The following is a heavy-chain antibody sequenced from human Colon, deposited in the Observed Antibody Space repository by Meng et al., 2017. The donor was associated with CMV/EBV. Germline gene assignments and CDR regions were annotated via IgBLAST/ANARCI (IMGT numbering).Heavy chain of an antibody. V-gene: IGHV4-34*01. CDR3: ARDNGLRRFDS. CDR2: INHSGST. Sequence: SETLSLTCAVYGGSFSGYYWSWIRQPPGKGLEWIGEINHSGSTNYNPSLKSRVTISVDTSKNQFSLKLRSVTAADTAVYYCARDNGLRRFDSWGQGTPVTVSS. CDR1: GGSFSGYY. D-gene: IGHD2-8*01. J-gene: IGHJ4*02.